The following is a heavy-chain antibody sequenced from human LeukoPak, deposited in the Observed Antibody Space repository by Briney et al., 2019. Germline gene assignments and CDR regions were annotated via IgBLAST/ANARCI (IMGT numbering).Heavy chain of an antibody. D-gene: IGHD7-27*01. CDR2: IYYDGNNK. Sequence: GGSLRLSCAASGLTFSSYEMNWVRQAPGKGLEWVAVIYYDGNNKYYADSVKGRFTISRDNSKNTLYLQMNSLRAEDTAVYYCAREILGAYDAFDVWGQGTMVSVSS. J-gene: IGHJ3*01. CDR1: GLTFSSYE. V-gene: IGHV3-33*08. CDR3: AREILGAYDAFDV.